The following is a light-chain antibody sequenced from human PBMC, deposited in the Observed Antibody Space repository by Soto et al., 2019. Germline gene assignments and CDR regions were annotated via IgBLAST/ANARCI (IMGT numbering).Light chain of an antibody. Sequence: QPASVSGSPGQSITISCTGTSSDVGTYNYVSWYQQHPDKAPKLIIYVVSNRPSGVSNRFSGSKSGNTASLTISGLQAEDEADYYCASYTTSDTPFLFGTGTKVTVL. J-gene: IGLJ1*01. CDR1: SSDVGTYNY. V-gene: IGLV2-14*01. CDR2: VVS. CDR3: ASYTTSDTPFL.